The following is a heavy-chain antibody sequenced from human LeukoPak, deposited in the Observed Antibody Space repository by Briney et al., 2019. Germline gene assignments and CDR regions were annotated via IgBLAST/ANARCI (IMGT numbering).Heavy chain of an antibody. CDR3: ASSPGAGSARYFQH. J-gene: IGHJ1*01. CDR1: GFTFSDYY. Sequence: GGSLRLSCAASGFTFSDYYMSWIRQAPGKGLEWVSYISSSSSYTNYADSVKGRFTISRDNAKNSLYLQTNSLRAEDTAVYYCASSPGAGSARYFQHWGQGTLVTVSS. V-gene: IGHV3-11*06. D-gene: IGHD6-19*01. CDR2: ISSSSSYT.